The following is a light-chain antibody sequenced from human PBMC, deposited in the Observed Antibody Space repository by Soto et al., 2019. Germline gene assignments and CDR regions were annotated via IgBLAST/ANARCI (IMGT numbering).Light chain of an antibody. J-gene: IGLJ1*01. Sequence: QSVLNQPASVSGSPGQSIAISCTGTRSDVGGYSYVSWYQQQPGKAPKLVISDVSNRPSGVSDRFSGSKSGNTASLTISGLQTEDEADYYCASYTTSSTYVFGTGTKVTVL. CDR2: DVS. CDR3: ASYTTSSTYV. CDR1: RSDVGGYSY. V-gene: IGLV2-14*01.